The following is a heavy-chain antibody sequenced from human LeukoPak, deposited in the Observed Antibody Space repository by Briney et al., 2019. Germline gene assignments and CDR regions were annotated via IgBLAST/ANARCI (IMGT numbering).Heavy chain of an antibody. CDR2: IIPIFGSP. Sequence: ASVKVSCKASGYTFSAYYMHWVRQAPGQGLEWMGGIIPIFGSPHYAQNLQGRVTITADESTSTAYMELSSLRSEDTAVYYCARDQLGEQWELLRLDYWGQGTLVTVSS. CDR3: ARDQLGEQWELLRLDY. CDR1: GYTFSAYY. V-gene: IGHV1-69*13. D-gene: IGHD1-26*01. J-gene: IGHJ4*02.